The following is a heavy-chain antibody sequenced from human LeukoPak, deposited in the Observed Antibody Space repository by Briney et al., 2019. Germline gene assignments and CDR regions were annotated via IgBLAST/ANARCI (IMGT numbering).Heavy chain of an antibody. J-gene: IGHJ3*02. V-gene: IGHV3-53*01. CDR3: ARGGGDNAFDI. CDR2: IYSGGST. D-gene: IGHD2-21*02. Sequence: GGSRRLSCAASGFTVSSNYMSWVRQAPGKGLEWVSVIYSGGSTYYADSVKGRFTISRDNSKNTLYLQMSSLRAEDTAVYYCARGGGDNAFDIWGQGTMVTVSS. CDR1: GFTVSSNY.